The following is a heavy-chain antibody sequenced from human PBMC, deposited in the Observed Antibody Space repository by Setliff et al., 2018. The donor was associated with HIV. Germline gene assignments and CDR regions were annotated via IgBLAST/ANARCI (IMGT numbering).Heavy chain of an antibody. D-gene: IGHD2-2*01. CDR1: GFNVNNKY. CDR3: ARLPGYCSTSSCYGYLDY. J-gene: IGHJ4*02. V-gene: IGHV3-21*01. Sequence: GGSLRLSCAASGFNVNNKYMSWVRQAPGEGLEWVSSISSSGGYIYYADSVKGRFTIFRDNAKKSVYLELNSLRDEDTAVYYCARLPGYCSTSSCYGYLDYWGQGTLVTVSS. CDR2: ISSSGGYI.